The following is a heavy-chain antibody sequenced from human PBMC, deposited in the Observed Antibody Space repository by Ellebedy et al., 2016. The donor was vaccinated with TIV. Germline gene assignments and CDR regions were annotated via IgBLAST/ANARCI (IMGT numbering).Heavy chain of an antibody. CDR2: IYYIGST. CDR3: ARQPKAAATSLDI. V-gene: IGHV4-39*07. J-gene: IGHJ3*02. Sequence: SETLSLTXPLSGGSIRSSTYSWGWIRQPPGKGLEWIGRIYYIGSTYYNPSLKSRVTMSVDKSKNQFSLMLTSVTAADTAVYYCARQPKAAATSLDIWGLGTMVTVSS. CDR1: GGSIRSSTYS. D-gene: IGHD6-13*01.